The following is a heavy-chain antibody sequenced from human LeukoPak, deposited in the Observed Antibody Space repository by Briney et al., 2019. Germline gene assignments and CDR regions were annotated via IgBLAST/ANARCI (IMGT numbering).Heavy chain of an antibody. D-gene: IGHD6-6*01. CDR1: GDSIRSSY. CDR2: IYYSGST. Sequence: SETLSLTCTVSGDSIRSSYWSWIRQPPGKGLEWIGYIYYSGSTNYNPSLDSRVTISVDTSKIQLSLKLTSVTAADTAVYYCARIYGSSSGFDYWGQGTLVTVSS. CDR3: ARIYGSSSGFDY. V-gene: IGHV4-59*08. J-gene: IGHJ4*02.